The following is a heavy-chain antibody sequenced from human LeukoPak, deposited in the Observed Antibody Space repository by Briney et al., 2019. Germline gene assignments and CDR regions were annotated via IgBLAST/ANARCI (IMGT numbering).Heavy chain of an antibody. J-gene: IGHJ6*03. Sequence: SVKVSCKASGGTFSSYAISWVRQAPGQGLEWMGGIIPIFGTANYAQKFQGRVTITADKSTSTAYMELSSLRSEDTAVYYCARVAYYYGSGSSYYYYMDVWGKGTTVTVSS. CDR2: IIPIFGTA. CDR3: ARVAYYYGSGSSYYYYMDV. V-gene: IGHV1-69*06. D-gene: IGHD3-10*01. CDR1: GGTFSSYA.